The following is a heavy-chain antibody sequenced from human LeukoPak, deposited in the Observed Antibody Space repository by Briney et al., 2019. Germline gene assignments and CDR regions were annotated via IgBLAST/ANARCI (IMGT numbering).Heavy chain of an antibody. CDR3: ARRLFQIDDYTNYADAFDI. J-gene: IGHJ3*02. CDR1: GGTFSSYA. CDR2: IIPIFGTA. Sequence: GASVKVSCKASGGTFSSYAISWVRQAPGQGLEWMGGIIPIFGTANYAQKFQGRVTITADKSTSTGYMELSSLRSEDTAVYYCARRLFQIDDYTNYADAFDIWGQGTMVTVSS. V-gene: IGHV1-69*06. D-gene: IGHD4-11*01.